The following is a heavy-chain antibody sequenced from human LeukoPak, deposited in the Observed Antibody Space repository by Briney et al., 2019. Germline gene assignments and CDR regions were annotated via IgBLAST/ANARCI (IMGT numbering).Heavy chain of an antibody. CDR3: AREGAVASPAEYFQH. D-gene: IGHD6-19*01. V-gene: IGHV1-69*04. CDR1: GGTFSSYA. J-gene: IGHJ1*01. CDR2: IIPILGIA. Sequence: SVKVSCKASGGTFSSYAISWVRQAPGQGLEWMGRIIPILGIANYAQKFQGRVTITAHKSTSTAYMELSSLRSEDTAVYYCAREGAVASPAEYFQHWGQGTLVTVSS.